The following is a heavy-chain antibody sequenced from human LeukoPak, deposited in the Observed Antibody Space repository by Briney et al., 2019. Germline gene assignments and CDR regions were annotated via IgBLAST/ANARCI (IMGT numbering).Heavy chain of an antibody. Sequence: GGSLRLSCAASGFTVSSNYMSWDRQAPGKGLEWVSVIYSGGTTYYADSVKGRFSISRDNSKNTLYLQVDSLRAEDTAVYYCARCNYGSDYFDYWGQGTLVTVSS. CDR1: GFTVSSNY. CDR3: ARCNYGSDYFDY. J-gene: IGHJ4*02. D-gene: IGHD4-17*01. CDR2: IYSGGTT. V-gene: IGHV3-53*01.